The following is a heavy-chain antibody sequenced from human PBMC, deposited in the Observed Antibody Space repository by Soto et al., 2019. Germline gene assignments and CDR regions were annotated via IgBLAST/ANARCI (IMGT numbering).Heavy chain of an antibody. V-gene: IGHV1-69*01. CDR2: IIPIFGTA. Sequence: QVQLVQSGAEVKKPGSSVKVSCKASGGTFSSYAISWVRQAPGQGLEWMGGIIPIFGTANYAQKFQGRVTITADEYTRTAYMERSSLRSEDTPVYYCARGGIAARYFDYWGQGTLVTVSS. CDR3: ARGGIAARYFDY. J-gene: IGHJ4*02. D-gene: IGHD6-6*01. CDR1: GGTFSSYA.